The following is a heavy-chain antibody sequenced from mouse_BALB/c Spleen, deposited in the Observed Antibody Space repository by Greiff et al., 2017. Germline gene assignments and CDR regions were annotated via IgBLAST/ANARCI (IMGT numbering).Heavy chain of an antibody. Sequence: EVQLVESGPGLVKPSQSLSLTCTVTGYSITSDYAWNWIRQFPGNKLEWMGYISYSGSTSYNPSLKSRISITRDTSKNQFFLQLNSVTTEDTATYYCARWTGTRYFDYWGQGTTLTVSS. V-gene: IGHV3-2*02. CDR1: GYSITSDYA. J-gene: IGHJ2*01. CDR2: ISYSGST. D-gene: IGHD4-1*01. CDR3: ARWTGTRYFDY.